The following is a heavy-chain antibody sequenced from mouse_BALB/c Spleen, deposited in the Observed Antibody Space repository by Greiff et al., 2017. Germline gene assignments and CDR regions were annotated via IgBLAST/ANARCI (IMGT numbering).Heavy chain of an antibody. Sequence: EVQRVESGGGLVQPGGSLKLSCAASGFTFSSYGMSWVRQTPDKRLELVATINSNGGSTYYPDSVKGRFTISRDNAKNTLYLQMSSLKSEDTAMYYCARDFNYYGSSYYFDYWGQGTTLTVSA. J-gene: IGHJ2*01. CDR2: INSNGGST. CDR3: ARDFNYYGSSYYFDY. D-gene: IGHD1-1*01. V-gene: IGHV5-6-3*01. CDR1: GFTFSSYG.